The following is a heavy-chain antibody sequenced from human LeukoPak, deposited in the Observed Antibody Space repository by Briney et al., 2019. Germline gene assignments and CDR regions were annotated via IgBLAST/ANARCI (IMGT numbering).Heavy chain of an antibody. V-gene: IGHV3-30-3*02. Sequence: GGSLRLSCAASGFTFSGYPIHWVRQAPGKGLEWVAVISYDGSNKYYADSVKGRFTISRDNSKNTLYLQMNSLRAEDTAVYYCAKGEGMSPKYYYDSSGYYYYFDYWGQGTLVTVSS. CDR2: ISYDGSNK. D-gene: IGHD3-22*01. CDR1: GFTFSGYP. J-gene: IGHJ4*02. CDR3: AKGEGMSPKYYYDSSGYYYYFDY.